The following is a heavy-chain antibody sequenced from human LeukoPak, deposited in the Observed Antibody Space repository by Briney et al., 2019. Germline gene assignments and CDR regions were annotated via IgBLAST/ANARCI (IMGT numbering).Heavy chain of an antibody. Sequence: SETLSLTCTVSGYSISSGYYWGWIRPPPGKGLEWIASIYNGGSTFYNPSLNSRVTTSVDMSKNQFSLKVKSVTAADTAVYYCALEERHTGVIYWGQGTLVTVSS. CDR3: ALEERHTGVIY. CDR1: GYSISSGYY. V-gene: IGHV4-38-2*02. D-gene: IGHD4-23*01. J-gene: IGHJ4*02. CDR2: IYNGGST.